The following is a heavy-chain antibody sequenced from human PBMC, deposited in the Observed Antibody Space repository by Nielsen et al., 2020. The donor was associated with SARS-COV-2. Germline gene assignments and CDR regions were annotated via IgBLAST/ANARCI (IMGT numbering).Heavy chain of an antibody. V-gene: IGHV4-59*01. D-gene: IGHD6-19*01. J-gene: IGHJ4*02. CDR3: ARWRTYGNGWDF. CDR1: GGTINDYY. Sequence: SETLSLTCSVSGGTINDYYWSWIRQPPGKGLEWIGYIYESGSANYNPSLKSRVNISVDTSKNQFSLRLSSVTAADTAIYYCARWRTYGNGWDFWGQGTLVTVSS. CDR2: IYESGSA.